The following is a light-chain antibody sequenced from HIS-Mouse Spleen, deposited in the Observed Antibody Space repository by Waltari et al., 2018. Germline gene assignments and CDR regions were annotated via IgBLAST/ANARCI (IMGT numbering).Light chain of an antibody. CDR2: DDS. Sequence: SYVLTQPPSVSVAPGKTARITCGGNNIGSERVHWYQQKPGQAPVLVVYDDSDRPSGIPERFSGSNSGKRATLTSSRVEAGDEADYYCQVWDSSSDHVVFGGGTKLTVL. V-gene: IGLV3-21*03. J-gene: IGLJ2*01. CDR3: QVWDSSSDHVV. CDR1: NIGSER.